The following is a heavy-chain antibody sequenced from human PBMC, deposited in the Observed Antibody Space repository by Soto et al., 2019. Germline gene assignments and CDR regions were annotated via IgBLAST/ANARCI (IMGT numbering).Heavy chain of an antibody. CDR2: IIPIFGTA. V-gene: IGHV1-69*01. J-gene: IGHJ6*02. Sequence: QVQLVQSGAEVKKPGSSVKVSCKASGGTFSSYAISWLRQAPVQGPEWMGGIIPIFGTANYAQKFQGRVTITAGESTSTAYMELSRLRAEDTAVYYCARVRGDFWSGYYYYYYCLDVWGQGTTVTVSS. CDR1: GGTFSSYA. D-gene: IGHD3-3*01. CDR3: ARVRGDFWSGYYYYYYCLDV.